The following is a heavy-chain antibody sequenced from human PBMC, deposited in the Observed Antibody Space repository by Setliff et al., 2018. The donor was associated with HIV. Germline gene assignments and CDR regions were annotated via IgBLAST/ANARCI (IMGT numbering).Heavy chain of an antibody. CDR2: IYYSGST. CDR3: ARHAIAAAGRGDNWFDP. Sequence: ASETLSLTCTVSGGSISTYYWSWIRQPPGKGLEWIGYIYYSGSTNYKPSLKSRVTISVDTSKNQFSLRLSSVTAADTAVYYCARHAIAAAGRGDNWFDPWGQGTLVTVSS. CDR1: GGSISTYY. D-gene: IGHD6-13*01. V-gene: IGHV4-59*08. J-gene: IGHJ5*02.